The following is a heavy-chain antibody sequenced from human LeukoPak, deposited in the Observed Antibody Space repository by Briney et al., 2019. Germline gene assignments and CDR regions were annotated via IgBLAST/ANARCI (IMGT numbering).Heavy chain of an antibody. CDR1: GFTFSSYA. J-gene: IGHJ4*02. Sequence: GGSLRLSCAASGFTFSSYAMHWVRQAPGKGLEWVAVISYDGSNKYYADSVKGRFTISRDNAKNSLCLQMNSLRAEDTAVYYCARDQGNDYVWGSYRYTSGRSYYFDYWGQGTLVTVSS. CDR3: ARDQGNDYVWGSYRYTSGRSYYFDY. CDR2: ISYDGSNK. D-gene: IGHD3-16*02. V-gene: IGHV3-30-3*01.